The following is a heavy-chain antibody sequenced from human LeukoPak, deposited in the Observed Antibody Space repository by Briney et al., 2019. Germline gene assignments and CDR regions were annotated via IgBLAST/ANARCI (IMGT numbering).Heavy chain of an antibody. CDR3: TREWVNYYGSGSYEFDY. D-gene: IGHD3-10*01. CDR2: IRSKAYGGTT. CDR1: GFTFGDYA. Sequence: GGSLRLSCTASGFTFGDYAMSWVRQAPGKGLEWVGFIRSKAYGGTTEYAASVKGRFTISRDDSKSIAYLQMNSLKTEDTAVYYCTREWVNYYGSGSYEFDYWGQGTLVTVSS. V-gene: IGHV3-49*04. J-gene: IGHJ4*02.